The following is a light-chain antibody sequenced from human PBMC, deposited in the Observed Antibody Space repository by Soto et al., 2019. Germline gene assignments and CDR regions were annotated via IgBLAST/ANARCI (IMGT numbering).Light chain of an antibody. Sequence: DIQMTQSPSTLSASVGDRVTITCRASQSITIWLAWYQQQPGKAPKLLIYDASSLESGVLSRFSGSVSGTEFTLTISSLQPDDVATYYCQQYNSYPWTFGRGTKVDIK. CDR3: QQYNSYPWT. V-gene: IGKV1-5*01. J-gene: IGKJ1*01. CDR2: DAS. CDR1: QSITIW.